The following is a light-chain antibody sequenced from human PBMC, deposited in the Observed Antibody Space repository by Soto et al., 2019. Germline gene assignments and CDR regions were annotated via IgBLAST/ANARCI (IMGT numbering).Light chain of an antibody. J-gene: IGKJ1*01. V-gene: IGKV1-39*01. CDR3: QQCYSTPWT. Sequence: DIQMTQSPASLSASVGDRVTITCRASENINFYLHWYQQKPGKAPKLLIYAASTLQSGVPSRFSGSGSGTDFTLTLNSLQPEDFATYYCQQCYSTPWTCGQGTNVDIK. CDR1: ENINFY. CDR2: AAS.